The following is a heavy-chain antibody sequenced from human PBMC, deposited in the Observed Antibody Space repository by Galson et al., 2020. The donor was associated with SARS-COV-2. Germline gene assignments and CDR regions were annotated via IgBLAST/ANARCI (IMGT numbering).Heavy chain of an antibody. J-gene: IGHJ4*02. D-gene: IGHD6-19*01. CDR2: IYYTGST. CDR1: GGSISSSSHY. CDR3: AREGSKIAVAGTSFDY. V-gene: IGHV4-39*02. Sequence: SETLSLTCTVSGGSISSSSHYWGWIRQPPGKGLEWIWSIYYTGSTYYNPSLKSRVTISVDTSKKQFSLRLRSVTAADTSVYYCAREGSKIAVAGTSFDYWGQGTLVTVSS.